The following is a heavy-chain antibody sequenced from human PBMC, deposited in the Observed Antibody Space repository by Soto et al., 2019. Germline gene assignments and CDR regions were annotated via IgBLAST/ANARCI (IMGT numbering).Heavy chain of an antibody. CDR3: ARDYVSVKWSPQLDY. V-gene: IGHV3-53*01. D-gene: IGHD3-16*01. CDR1: GFTVSSNY. J-gene: IGHJ4*02. CDR2: IYSGGST. Sequence: QPGGSLRLSCAASGFTVSSNYMSWVRQAPGKGLEWVSVIYSGGSTYYADSVKGRFTISRDNSKNTLYLQMNSLRAEDTAVYYCARDYVSVKWSPQLDYWGQGTLVTVSA.